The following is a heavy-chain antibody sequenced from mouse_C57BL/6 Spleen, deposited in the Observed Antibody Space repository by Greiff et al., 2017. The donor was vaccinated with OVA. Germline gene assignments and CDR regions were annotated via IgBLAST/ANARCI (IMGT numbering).Heavy chain of an antibody. Sequence: QVQLQQSGPELVKPGASVKISCKASGYAFSSSWMNWVKQRPGKGLEWIGRIYPGDGDTNYNGKVKGKATLTADKSSSTAYMQLSSLTSEDSAVYFCARSDYYDYDGAYWGQGTLVTVSA. CDR1: GYAFSSSW. J-gene: IGHJ3*01. CDR2: IYPGDGDT. D-gene: IGHD2-4*01. V-gene: IGHV1-82*01. CDR3: ARSDYYDYDGAY.